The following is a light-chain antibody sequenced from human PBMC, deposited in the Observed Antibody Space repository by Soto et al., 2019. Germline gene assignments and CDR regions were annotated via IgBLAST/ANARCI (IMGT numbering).Light chain of an antibody. J-gene: IGKJ5*01. CDR2: AAS. CDR1: QSISSY. CDR3: QQSYSTPIT. Sequence: DIQMTQSPSSLSASVGDRVTITCRASQSISSYLNWYQQKPGKAPKVLIYAASSLQSGVPSRFSGSGSGTDFTLTISSLQPEDFATYYCQQSYSTPITFGQGTRLE. V-gene: IGKV1-39*01.